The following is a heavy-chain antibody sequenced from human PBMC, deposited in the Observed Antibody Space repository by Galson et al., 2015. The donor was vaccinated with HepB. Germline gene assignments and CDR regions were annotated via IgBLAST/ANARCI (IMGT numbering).Heavy chain of an antibody. Sequence: SLRLSCAASGFTLSRNAMSWVRQAPGKGLEWVSSLTGSSDITNIADSAKGRFSISRDNSKNTLYLQMNSLRVEDTAFYYCARTTWRDKNWPIFDSWGQGTLVTVSS. V-gene: IGHV3-23*01. CDR1: GFTLSRNA. CDR2: LTGSSDIT. J-gene: IGHJ4*02. D-gene: IGHD1-1*01. CDR3: ARTTWRDKNWPIFDS.